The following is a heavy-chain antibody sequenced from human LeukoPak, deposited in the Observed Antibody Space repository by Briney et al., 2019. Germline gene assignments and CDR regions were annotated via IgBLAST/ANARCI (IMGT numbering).Heavy chain of an antibody. CDR1: GFTVSSNY. V-gene: IGHV3-66*01. CDR2: IYSGGST. J-gene: IGHJ4*02. Sequence: GGSLRLSCAASGFTVSSNYMSWVRQAPGKGLEWVSVIYSGGSTYYADSVKGRFTISRDNSKNTLYLQMNSLRAEDTAVYYCATHYYDSSGYYYYFDYWGQGTLVTVSS. D-gene: IGHD3-22*01. CDR3: ATHYYDSSGYYYYFDY.